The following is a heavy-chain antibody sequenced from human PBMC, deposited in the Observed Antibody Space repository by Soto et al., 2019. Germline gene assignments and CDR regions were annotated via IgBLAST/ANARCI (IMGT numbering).Heavy chain of an antibody. CDR1: GFTVSSNH. CDR3: ARGYYASGPLDY. CDR2: VYSGGTT. Sequence: EVQLVESGGDLVQPGGSLRLSCAASGFTVSSNHMSWVRQAPGKGLEWVSVVYSGGTTYYADSVRGRFTISRDNSKNTVYLQMNSLSAEDTAMYYCARGYYASGPLDYWGQGTLVTVSS. D-gene: IGHD3-10*01. J-gene: IGHJ4*02. V-gene: IGHV3-66*01.